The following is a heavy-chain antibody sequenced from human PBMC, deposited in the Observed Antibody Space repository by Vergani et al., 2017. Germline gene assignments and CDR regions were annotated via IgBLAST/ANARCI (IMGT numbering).Heavy chain of an antibody. CDR1: GYTFTSYA. CDR2: INTNTGNP. V-gene: IGHV7-4-1*02. J-gene: IGHJ4*02. CDR3: ARGYYDYVWGSYRPYYFDY. D-gene: IGHD3-16*02. Sequence: QVQLVHSGSELKKPGASVKVSCKASGYTFTSYAMNWVRQAPGQGLELMGWINTNTGNPTYAQGLTGRFVFSLDTSVSTAYLQISSLKAEDTAVYYCARGYYDYVWGSYRPYYFDYWGQGTLVTVSS.